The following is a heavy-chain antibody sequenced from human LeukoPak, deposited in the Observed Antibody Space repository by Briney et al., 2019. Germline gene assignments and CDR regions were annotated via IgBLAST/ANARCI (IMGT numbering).Heavy chain of an antibody. CDR3: AREFPGGYFDY. V-gene: IGHV1-46*01. Sequence: ASVKVSCKVSGYTLTELSMHWVRQAPGQGLDWMGAINPTGDRTTYTQKFQGRVTMTRDTSTSTVYMELSSLRSEDTALYYCAREFPGGYFDYWGQGTLLTVSS. CDR1: GYTLTELS. CDR2: INPTGDRT. J-gene: IGHJ4*02. D-gene: IGHD3-16*01.